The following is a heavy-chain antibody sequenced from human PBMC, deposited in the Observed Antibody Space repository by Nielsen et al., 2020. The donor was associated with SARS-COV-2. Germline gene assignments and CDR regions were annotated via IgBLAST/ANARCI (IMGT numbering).Heavy chain of an antibody. CDR3: ARHLVLLWFGELSTFDY. J-gene: IGHJ4*02. V-gene: IGHV4-39*01. CDR1: GGSISSSSYY. D-gene: IGHD3-10*01. CDR2: IYYSGST. Sequence: ESLKISCTVSGGSISSSSYYWGWIRQPPGKGLEWIGSIYYSGSTYYNPSLKSRVTISVDTSKNQFSLKLSSVTAADTAVYYCARHLVLLWFGELSTFDYWGQGTLVTVSS.